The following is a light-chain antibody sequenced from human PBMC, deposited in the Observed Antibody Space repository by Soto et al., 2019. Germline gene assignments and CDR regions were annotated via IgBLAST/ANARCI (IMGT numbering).Light chain of an antibody. CDR3: CSYAGSYTFD. V-gene: IGLV2-11*01. CDR2: DVS. Sequence: QSALTQPRSVSGSPGQSVTISCTGTSSDVGVYNYVSWYQQYPGKAPKIMIYDVSKRPSGVPDRFSGSKSDNTASLTISGLQAEDEADYYCCSYAGSYTFDFGISTKVTVL. J-gene: IGLJ1*01. CDR1: SSDVGVYNY.